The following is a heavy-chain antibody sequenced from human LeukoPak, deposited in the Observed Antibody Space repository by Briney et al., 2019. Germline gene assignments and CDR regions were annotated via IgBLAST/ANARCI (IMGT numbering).Heavy chain of an antibody. CDR2: MNPNSGNT. CDR3: ARALSWTTDSYYYMDV. CDR1: GYTFTNYD. V-gene: IGHV1-8*01. D-gene: IGHD3/OR15-3a*01. J-gene: IGHJ6*03. Sequence: ASVKVSCKASGYTFTNYDINWVRQATGQGLEWMGWMNPNSGNTGFAQKFQGRVTMTKNTSITTAYMELSSLRSEDTALYYCARALSWTTDSYYYMDVWGKGTTVTVSS.